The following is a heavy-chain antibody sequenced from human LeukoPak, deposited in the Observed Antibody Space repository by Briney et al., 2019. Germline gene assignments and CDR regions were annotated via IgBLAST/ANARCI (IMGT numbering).Heavy chain of an antibody. CDR1: GGSISSYY. Sequence: SETLSLTCTVSGGSISSYYWSWIRQPPGKGLEWIGYIYYSGSTNYNPSLKSRVTISVDTSKNQFSLKLSSVTAADTAVYYCARVWNTMVRGVIIRTWGQGTLVTVSS. CDR2: IYYSGST. J-gene: IGHJ5*02. D-gene: IGHD3-10*01. CDR3: ARVWNTMVRGVIIRT. V-gene: IGHV4-59*01.